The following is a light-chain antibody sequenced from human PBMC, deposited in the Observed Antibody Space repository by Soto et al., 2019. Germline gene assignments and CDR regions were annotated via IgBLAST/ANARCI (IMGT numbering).Light chain of an antibody. J-gene: IGLJ1*01. CDR3: QAWDSDNYV. V-gene: IGLV3-1*01. CDR1: KLGDKY. Sequence: SYELTQPPSVSVSPGQTASITCSGDKLGDKYACWYQQKPGQSPVLVIYQDSKRPSGIPERFSGSNSGNTATLTISGTQAMDEADYYCQAWDSDNYVFGTGTKVTVL. CDR2: QDS.